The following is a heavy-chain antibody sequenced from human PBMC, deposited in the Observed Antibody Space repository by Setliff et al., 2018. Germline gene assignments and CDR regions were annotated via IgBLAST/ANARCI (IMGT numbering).Heavy chain of an antibody. CDR3: ARRDFGSDYPLVS. CDR2: IYPGDSDT. D-gene: IGHD6-25*01. CDR1: GDNFNTNW. Sequence: GESLKISCKGSGDNFNTNWIAWVRQMPGRGLEWMGVIYPGDSDTRYSPSFEGQVIISADKSSSSAFLQWNSLKASGTAMYFCARRDFGSDYPLVSWGQGTLVTVSS. J-gene: IGHJ4*02. V-gene: IGHV5-51*01.